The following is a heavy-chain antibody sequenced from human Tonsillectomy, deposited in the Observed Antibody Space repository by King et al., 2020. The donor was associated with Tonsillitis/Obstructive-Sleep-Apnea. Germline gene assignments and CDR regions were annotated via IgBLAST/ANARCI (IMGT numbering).Heavy chain of an antibody. V-gene: IGHV3-23*04. J-gene: IGHJ4*02. CDR3: AKDHHGDPPC. Sequence: VQLVESGGRLVQPGGSLRLSCGASGFTFSRYYMSWVRQAPGKGLEWVSAISGSGGRTYYADSVKGRFIISRDNSKNTLYLQMSGLKAEDTAVYSCAKDHHGDPPCWGQGTLVTVSS. D-gene: IGHD4-17*01. CDR1: GFTFSRYY. CDR2: ISGSGGRT.